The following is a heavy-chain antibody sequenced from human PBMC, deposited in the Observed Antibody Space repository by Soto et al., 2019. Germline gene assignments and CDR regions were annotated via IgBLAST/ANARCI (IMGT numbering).Heavy chain of an antibody. CDR3: AGHVSVSGYEYYFDQ. Sequence: QLLLQESGPGLVKPSETLSLTCTVSGGSISSSSYYWAWIRQPPGKGLEWIANIDYSGSTYYKPSLKSRVAISVDTSQNQFSVKVTSVTAADAAVYYCAGHVSVSGYEYYFDQWGEGTLVTVSS. D-gene: IGHD5-12*01. CDR1: GGSISSSSYY. V-gene: IGHV4-39*01. CDR2: IDYSGST. J-gene: IGHJ4*02.